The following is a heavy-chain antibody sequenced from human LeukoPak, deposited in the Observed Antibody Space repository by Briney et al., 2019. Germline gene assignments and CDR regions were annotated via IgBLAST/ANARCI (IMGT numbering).Heavy chain of an antibody. D-gene: IGHD1-26*01. CDR2: INPSGGST. CDR1: GYTFTSYY. CDR3: ARDRTPYSGSYRNNAFDI. J-gene: IGHJ3*02. V-gene: IGHV1-46*01. Sequence: GASVKVSCTASGYTFTSYYMHWVRQAPGQGLEWMGIINPSGGSTSYAQKFQGRVTMTRDTSTSTVYMELSSLRSEDTAVYYCARDRTPYSGSYRNNAFDIWGQGTMVTVSS.